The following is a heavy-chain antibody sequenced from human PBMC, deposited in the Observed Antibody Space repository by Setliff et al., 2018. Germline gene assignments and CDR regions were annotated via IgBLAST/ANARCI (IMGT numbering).Heavy chain of an antibody. Sequence: PGGSLRLSCAASGFTFSTYRMHWVRQAPGKGLEWVAMIWADPNSNTKYYADSVQGRFTISRDNARNSLFLQMNSLRAEDTAVYYCAKGRLGGHHGWFDPWGQGTLVTVSS. D-gene: IGHD3-16*01. CDR3: AKGRLGGHHGWFDP. J-gene: IGHJ5*02. CDR1: GFTFSTYR. V-gene: IGHV3-33*06. CDR2: IWADPNSNTK.